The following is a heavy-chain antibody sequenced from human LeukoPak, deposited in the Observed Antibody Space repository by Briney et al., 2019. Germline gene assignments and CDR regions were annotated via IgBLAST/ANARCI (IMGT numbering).Heavy chain of an antibody. CDR1: GYSFTSHY. J-gene: IGHJ4*02. V-gene: IGHV1-2*02. D-gene: IGHD3-22*01. Sequence: ASVKVSCKASGYSFTSHYMHWVRQAPGQGLEWMGWINPNSGGTNYAQKFQGRVTMTRDTSISTAYMELSRLRSDDTAVYYCASNYYDSSGLFYYWGQGTLVIVSS. CDR3: ASNYYDSSGLFYY. CDR2: INPNSGGT.